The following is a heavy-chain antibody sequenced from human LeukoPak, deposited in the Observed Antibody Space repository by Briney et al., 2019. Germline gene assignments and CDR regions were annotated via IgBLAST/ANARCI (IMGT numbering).Heavy chain of an antibody. CDR1: GGTFTSYY. Sequence: ASVKVSCKASGGTFTSYYMHWVRQAPGQGLEWMGIINPSGGSTSYAQKFQGRVTMTRDTSTSTVYMELSSLRSEDTAVYYCARVGGGDFWSGLVYYYGMDVWGQGTTVTVSS. CDR2: INPSGGST. V-gene: IGHV1-46*01. D-gene: IGHD3-3*01. J-gene: IGHJ6*02. CDR3: ARVGGGDFWSGLVYYYGMDV.